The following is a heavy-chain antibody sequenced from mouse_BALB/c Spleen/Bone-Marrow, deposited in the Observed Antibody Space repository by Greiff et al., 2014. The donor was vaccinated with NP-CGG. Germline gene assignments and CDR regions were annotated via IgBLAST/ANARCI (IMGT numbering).Heavy chain of an antibody. D-gene: IGHD2-4*01. J-gene: IGHJ3*01. CDR1: GYSITRDYA. Sequence: EVKLQESGPGLVKPSQSLSLTCIVTGYSITRDYAWNWIRQLPGNKLEWMGYISYSGSTTYNPSLESRISITRDTSKNQFFLQLKSVTTEDTATYYCARSSSYDYDVGFAYWGQGTLVTVSA. CDR3: ARSSSYDYDVGFAY. CDR2: ISYSGST. V-gene: IGHV3-2*02.